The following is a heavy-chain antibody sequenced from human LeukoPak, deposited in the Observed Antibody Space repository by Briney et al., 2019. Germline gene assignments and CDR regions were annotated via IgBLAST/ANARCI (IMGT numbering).Heavy chain of an antibody. CDR3: AKVLLPFYSSSFTLNDAFDI. CDR2: ISWNSGSI. J-gene: IGHJ3*02. CDR1: GFTFDDYA. D-gene: IGHD6-6*01. Sequence: RPGGSLRLSCAASGFTFDDYAMHWVRQAPGKGLEWVSGISWNSGSIGYADSVKGRFTISRDNAKNSLYLQMNSLRAEDTALYYCAKVLLPFYSSSFTLNDAFDIWGQGTMVTVSS. V-gene: IGHV3-9*01.